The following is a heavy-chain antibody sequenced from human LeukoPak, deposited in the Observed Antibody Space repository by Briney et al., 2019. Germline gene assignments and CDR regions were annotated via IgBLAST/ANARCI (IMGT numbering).Heavy chain of an antibody. Sequence: GASVKVSCKASGYTFTSYGISWVRQAPGQGLEWMGWISAYNGNTNYAQKFQGRVTITRNTSISTAYMELSSLRSEDTAVYYCARGWLGGDFDYWGQGTLVTVSS. CDR2: ISAYNGNT. D-gene: IGHD2-21*01. J-gene: IGHJ4*02. V-gene: IGHV1-18*01. CDR3: ARGWLGGDFDY. CDR1: GYTFTSYG.